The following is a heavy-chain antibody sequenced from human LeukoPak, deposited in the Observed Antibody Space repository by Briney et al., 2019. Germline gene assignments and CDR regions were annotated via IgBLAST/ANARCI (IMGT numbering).Heavy chain of an antibody. D-gene: IGHD1-26*01. J-gene: IGHJ4*02. CDR3: AKDGIHPVRVDY. CDR2: IRYDGSK. Sequence: PGGSLRLSCAASGFTFSSYGMHWVRQAPGKGLEWVAFIRYDGSKYYADSVKGRFTISRDNSKNTLYLQMNSLRAEDTAVYYCAKDGIHPVRVDYWGQGTLVTVSS. V-gene: IGHV3-30*02. CDR1: GFTFSSYG.